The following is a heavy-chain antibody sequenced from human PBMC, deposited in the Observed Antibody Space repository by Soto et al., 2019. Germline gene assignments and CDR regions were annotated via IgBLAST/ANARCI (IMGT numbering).Heavy chain of an antibody. J-gene: IGHJ4*02. D-gene: IGHD5-18*01. Sequence: GPLRLSCAASGFTFSNHWMHWVRQAPGKGLVWVAHIDNEGSVTSYADSVKGRFTISRDNAKNTVYLQMNSLRVEDTALYYCVDTFSLAYWGQGILVTVSS. CDR1: GFTFSNHW. CDR3: VDTFSLAY. V-gene: IGHV3-74*01. CDR2: IDNEGSVT.